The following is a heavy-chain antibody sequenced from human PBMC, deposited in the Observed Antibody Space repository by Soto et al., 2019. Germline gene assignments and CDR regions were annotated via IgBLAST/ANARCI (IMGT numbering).Heavy chain of an antibody. CDR3: ARFGLVTFDC. CDR2: IRPSGSYM. D-gene: IGHD3-3*01. V-gene: IGHV3-21*01. Sequence: PGGSLRLSGAASGFIFNTYSMDWVRQAPGKGLECVASIRPSGSYMYYGDSLKGRFTVSRDNAKNSLYLQMDSLRADDTAIYYCARFGLVTFDCWGKGTLVT. CDR1: GFIFNTYS. J-gene: IGHJ4*02.